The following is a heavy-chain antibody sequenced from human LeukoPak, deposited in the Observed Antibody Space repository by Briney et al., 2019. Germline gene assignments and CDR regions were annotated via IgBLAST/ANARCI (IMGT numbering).Heavy chain of an antibody. V-gene: IGHV3-53*01. D-gene: IGHD6-6*01. J-gene: IGHJ3*02. CDR3: ASSSLGWGPDAFDI. CDR2: LYRDGRS. Sequence: PGGSLRLSCAASGFTVNGKYMSSVRQAPGKGLEWGSVLYRDGRSNSADSVKGRFTISRDNSKNMLYLQMNSLRADDTAVYYCASSSLGWGPDAFDIWGQGTVVTVSS. CDR1: GFTVNGKY.